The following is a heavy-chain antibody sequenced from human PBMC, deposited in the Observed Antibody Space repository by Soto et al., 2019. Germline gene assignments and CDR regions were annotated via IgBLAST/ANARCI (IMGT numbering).Heavy chain of an antibody. D-gene: IGHD2-15*01. J-gene: IGHJ4*02. CDR3: ARGQVVAAQH. V-gene: IGHV4-39*07. Sequence: SETLSLTCTVSSGSISSTIYSWDWIRQPPGKGLEWIGYIYHSGSTYYNPSLKSRVTISVDRSKNQFSLKLSSVTAADTAVYYCARGQVVAAQHWGQGTLVTVSS. CDR1: SGSISSTIYS. CDR2: IYHSGST.